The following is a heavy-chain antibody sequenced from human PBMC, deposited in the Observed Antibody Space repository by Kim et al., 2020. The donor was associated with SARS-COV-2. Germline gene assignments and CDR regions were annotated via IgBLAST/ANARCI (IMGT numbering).Heavy chain of an antibody. J-gene: IGHJ4*02. Sequence: TKYSQKFQGGVTITRDTSASPAYMELSSLRSEDTAVYYCARSEVVITTFDYWGQGTLVTVSS. CDR2: T. V-gene: IGHV1-3*01. CDR3: ARSEVVITTFDY. D-gene: IGHD3-22*01.